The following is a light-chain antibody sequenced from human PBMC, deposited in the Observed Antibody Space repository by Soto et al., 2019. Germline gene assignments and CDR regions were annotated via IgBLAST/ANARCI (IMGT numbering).Light chain of an antibody. CDR2: AAP. CDR3: QQTNSFPIT. J-gene: IGKJ5*01. V-gene: IGKV1D-12*01. CDR1: QDIRSW. Sequence: DIHMAPSPSSVSASLWARGPLTYRASQDIRSWLAWHQQKPGKAPKLLIYAAPSLQSGVPSRFSGSGSGTHFTLTISSLQPEDFATYYCQQTNSFPITFGQGTRLEIK.